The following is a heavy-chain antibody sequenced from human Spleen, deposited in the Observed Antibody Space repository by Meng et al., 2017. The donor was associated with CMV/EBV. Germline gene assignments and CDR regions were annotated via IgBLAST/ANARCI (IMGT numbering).Heavy chain of an antibody. D-gene: IGHD5-18*01. CDR2: IGGLTNYV. V-gene: IGHV3-21*01. CDR3: ARWEIYSYGSKFDY. Sequence: GESLKISCVASGFSLSHYSLNWVRLTPGKGLEWVSYIGGLTNYVYYADSVKGRFTISRDNAKNSLYLQMNSLRAEDTAVYYCARWEIYSYGSKFDYWGQGTLVTVSS. CDR1: GFSLSHYS. J-gene: IGHJ4*02.